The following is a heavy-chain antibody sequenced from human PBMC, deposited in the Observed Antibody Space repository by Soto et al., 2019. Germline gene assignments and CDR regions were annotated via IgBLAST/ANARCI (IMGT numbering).Heavy chain of an antibody. CDR2: INHSGST. Sequence: SETLSLTCAVYGGSFSGYYWSWIRQPPGKGQEWIGEINHSGSTNYNPSLKSRVTISVDTSKNQFSLKLSSVTAADTAVYYCARGNRYYDILTGYTRRGHYYYYMDVWGKGTTVTVSS. V-gene: IGHV4-34*01. D-gene: IGHD3-9*01. CDR1: GGSFSGYY. CDR3: ARGNRYYDILTGYTRRGHYYYYMDV. J-gene: IGHJ6*03.